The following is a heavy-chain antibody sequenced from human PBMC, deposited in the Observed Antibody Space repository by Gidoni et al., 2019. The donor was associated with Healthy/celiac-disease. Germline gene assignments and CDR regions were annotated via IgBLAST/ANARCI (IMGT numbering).Heavy chain of an antibody. D-gene: IGHD4-17*01. CDR3: AKDKFYGTSNWFDP. J-gene: IGHJ5*02. V-gene: IGHV3-9*01. Sequence: EVQLVESGGGLVQPGRSLRLSCAASGFTFDDYAMHWVRQAPGKGLEWVSGISWNSGSIGYADSVKGRFTISRDNAKNSLYLQMNSLRAEDTALYYCAKDKFYGTSNWFDPWGQGTLVTVSS. CDR1: GFTFDDYA. CDR2: ISWNSGSI.